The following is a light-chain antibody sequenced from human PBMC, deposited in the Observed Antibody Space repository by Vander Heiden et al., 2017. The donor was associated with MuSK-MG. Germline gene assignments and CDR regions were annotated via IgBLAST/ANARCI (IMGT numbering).Light chain of an antibody. Sequence: SSELTKDPAVAVALGQTVRITCQGDSLRRYYATWYHQKPGQAPLLLIYDENNRPSGIPDRFSGSTSGTTASLTITGAQAEDEADYYCQSRDSSGPVVFGGGTKLTVL. CDR3: QSRDSSGPVV. J-gene: IGLJ2*01. V-gene: IGLV3-19*01. CDR1: SLRRYY. CDR2: DEN.